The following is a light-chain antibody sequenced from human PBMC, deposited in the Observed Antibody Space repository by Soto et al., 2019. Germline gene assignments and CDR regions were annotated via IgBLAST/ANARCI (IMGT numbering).Light chain of an antibody. Sequence: DIQMTQSPSSVSASVGDTVTITCRASQDINKWLAWYQQKPGLAPNLVIYTASRLHGGGPSRFSGSASGTNVPLTISSMQPEDVGTYYCQQGKSFPLTFGGGTKVDI. CDR2: TAS. V-gene: IGKV1-12*01. J-gene: IGKJ4*01. CDR1: QDINKW. CDR3: QQGKSFPLT.